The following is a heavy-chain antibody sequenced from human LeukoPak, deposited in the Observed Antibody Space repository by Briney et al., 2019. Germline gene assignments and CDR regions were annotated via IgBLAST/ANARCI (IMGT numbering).Heavy chain of an antibody. D-gene: IGHD6-19*01. V-gene: IGHV4-34*01. J-gene: IGHJ4*02. Sequence: SETLSLTCAVYGGSFSGCYWSWIRQRPGKGLEWIGEINHSGSTNYNPSLKSRVTISVDTSKNQFSLKLSSVTAADTAVYYCARGLGIAVAGGNYWGQGTLVTVPS. CDR1: GGSFSGCY. CDR2: INHSGST. CDR3: ARGLGIAVAGGNY.